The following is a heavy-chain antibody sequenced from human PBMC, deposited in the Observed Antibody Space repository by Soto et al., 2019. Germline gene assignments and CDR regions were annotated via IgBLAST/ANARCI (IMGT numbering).Heavy chain of an antibody. CDR2: ISSSSSYI. V-gene: IGHV3-21*01. CDR1: GFTFSSYS. CDR3: ARDGITIFGVVTPLGY. J-gene: IGHJ4*02. Sequence: GGSLRLSCAASGFTFSSYSMNWVRQAPGKGLEWVSSISSSSSYIYYADSVKGRFTISRDNAKNSLYLQMNSLRAEDTAVYYCARDGITIFGVVTPLGYWGQGTMVTVSS. D-gene: IGHD3-3*01.